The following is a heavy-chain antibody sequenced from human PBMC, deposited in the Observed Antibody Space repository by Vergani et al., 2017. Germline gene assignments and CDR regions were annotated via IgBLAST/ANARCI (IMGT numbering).Heavy chain of an antibody. CDR2: ISGNNDDV. Sequence: EVQMVESGGGLVKPGGSLRLSCVDSGFTFSHYSMNWVRQAPGKGLEWVSSISGNNDDVYYADSVKGRFTISRDNAKNSLYLQMSGLRVEDTALYYCARETVSMVRGAIPSAPLGHWGLGTLVTVSS. D-gene: IGHD3-10*01. V-gene: IGHV3-21*04. CDR3: ARETVSMVRGAIPSAPLGH. J-gene: IGHJ4*02. CDR1: GFTFSHYS.